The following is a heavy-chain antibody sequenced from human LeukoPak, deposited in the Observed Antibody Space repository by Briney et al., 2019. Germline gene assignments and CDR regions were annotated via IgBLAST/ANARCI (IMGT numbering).Heavy chain of an antibody. Sequence: SETLSLTCTVSGGSVSSGSYYWSWIRQPPGKGLEWIGYIYYSGSTYYNPSLKSRVTISVDTSKNQFSLKLSSVTAAATAVYYCARVCPISYYYGMDVWGQGTTVTVSS. J-gene: IGHJ6*02. CDR1: GGSVSSGSYY. V-gene: IGHV4-30-4*08. CDR2: IYYSGST. D-gene: IGHD5-24*01. CDR3: ARVCPISYYYGMDV.